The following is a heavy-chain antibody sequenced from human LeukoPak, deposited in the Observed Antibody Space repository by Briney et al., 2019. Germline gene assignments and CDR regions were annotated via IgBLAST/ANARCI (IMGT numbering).Heavy chain of an antibody. Sequence: PAGTLRLSCAASGFTFSSYGMLWLPQAPGKRLEWVSSISRSSAYIYYADSVKGRFTISRDNAKNSLYLQMNSLRADDKAVYYCASFPPYMVRSDAFDIWGQGTMVTVSS. V-gene: IGHV3-21*01. CDR1: GFTFSSYG. J-gene: IGHJ3*02. CDR2: ISRSSAYI. D-gene: IGHD3-10*01. CDR3: ASFPPYMVRSDAFDI.